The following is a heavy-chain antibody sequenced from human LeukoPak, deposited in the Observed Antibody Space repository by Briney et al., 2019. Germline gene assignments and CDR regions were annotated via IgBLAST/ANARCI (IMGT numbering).Heavy chain of an antibody. J-gene: IGHJ4*02. V-gene: IGHV1-8*01. CDR3: ARVPDLGYCSGGSCYYFDY. CDR1: GYTFTSYD. Sequence: ASVKASCKASGYTFTSYDINWVRQATGQGPEWMGWMNPNSGNTGYAQKFQGRVTMTRNTSINTAYMELSSLRSEDTAVYYCARVPDLGYCSGGSCYYFDYWGQGTLVTVSS. D-gene: IGHD2-15*01. CDR2: MNPNSGNT.